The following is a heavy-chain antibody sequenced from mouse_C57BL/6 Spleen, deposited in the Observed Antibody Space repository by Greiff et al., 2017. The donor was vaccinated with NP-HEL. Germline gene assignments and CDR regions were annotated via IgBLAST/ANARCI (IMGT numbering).Heavy chain of an antibody. CDR1: GYTFTSYW. CDR2: IDPSDSYT. V-gene: IGHV1-69*01. J-gene: IGHJ4*01. CDR3: ARRPLPDYAMDY. Sequence: QVQLQQSGAELVMPGASVKLSCKASGYTFTSYWMHWVKQRPGQGLEWIGEIDPSDSYTNYNQKFKGKSTLTVDKSSSTAYMQLSSLTSEDSAVYYCARRPLPDYAMDYWGQGTSVTVSS.